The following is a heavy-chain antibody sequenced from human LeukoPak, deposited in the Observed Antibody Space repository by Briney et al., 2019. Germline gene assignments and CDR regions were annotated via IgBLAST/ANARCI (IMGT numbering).Heavy chain of an antibody. Sequence: SVKVSCKASGGTFTSYAISWVRQAPGQGLEWMGGIIPIFGTANYAQKFQGRVTITADESTSTAYMELSSLRSEDTAVYYCARDPGYCSGGSCYSAWFDPWGQGTLVTVSS. V-gene: IGHV1-69*13. J-gene: IGHJ5*02. D-gene: IGHD2-15*01. CDR1: GGTFTSYA. CDR2: IIPIFGTA. CDR3: ARDPGYCSGGSCYSAWFDP.